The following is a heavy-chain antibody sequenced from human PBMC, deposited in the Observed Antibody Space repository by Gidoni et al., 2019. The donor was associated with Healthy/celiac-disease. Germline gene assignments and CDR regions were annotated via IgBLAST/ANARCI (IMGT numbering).Heavy chain of an antibody. Sequence: VPLPQWGAGLLQPSETLSLPCALSGGAFSGYYWSWIRQPPGKGLEWIGEINHSGSTNYNPSLKSRVTISVDTSKNQFSLKLSSVTAADTAVYYCARGTVTTYWFDPWGQGTLVTVSS. D-gene: IGHD4-17*01. J-gene: IGHJ5*02. CDR3: ARGTVTTYWFDP. CDR2: INHSGST. V-gene: IGHV4-34*01. CDR1: GGAFSGYY.